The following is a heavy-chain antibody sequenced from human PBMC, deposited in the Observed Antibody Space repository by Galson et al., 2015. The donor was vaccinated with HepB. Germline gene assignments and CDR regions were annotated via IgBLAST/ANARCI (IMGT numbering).Heavy chain of an antibody. CDR3: ATDLGGGYCSGGSCYSGNWFDP. CDR1: GYTLTELS. V-gene: IGHV1-24*01. Sequence: SVKVSCKVSGYTLTELSMHWVRQAPGKGLEWVGGFDPEDGETIYAQKFQGRVTMTEDTSTDTAYMELSSLRSEDTAVYYCATDLGGGYCSGGSCYSGNWFDPWGQGTLVTVSS. CDR2: FDPEDGET. D-gene: IGHD2-15*01. J-gene: IGHJ5*02.